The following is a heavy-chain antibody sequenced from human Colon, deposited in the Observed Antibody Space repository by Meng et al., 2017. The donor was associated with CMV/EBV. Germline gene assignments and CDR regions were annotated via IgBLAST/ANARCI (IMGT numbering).Heavy chain of an antibody. CDR2: IYDRGRP. J-gene: IGHJ4*02. CDR3: ARDSRGFLVY. Sequence: SETLSLTCTVSGDSMTLYYWTWIRQSPGKGLEFIGNIYDRGRPSYESSLQSRVTIAQDTSKTQFSLKLKCVTAADTAIYYCARDSRGFLVYWGQGSLVTVSS. V-gene: IGHV4-59*01. CDR1: GDSMTLYY. D-gene: IGHD5-12*01.